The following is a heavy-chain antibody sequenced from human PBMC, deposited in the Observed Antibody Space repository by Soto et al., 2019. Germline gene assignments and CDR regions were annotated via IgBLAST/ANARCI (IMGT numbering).Heavy chain of an antibody. J-gene: IGHJ4*02. Sequence: PSETLSLTCAVYGGSFSGYYWSWIRQPPGKGLEWIGEINHSGSTNYNPSLKSRVTISVDTSKNQFSLKLSSVTAADTAVYYWARSFGVAAAGPFDYWGQGTLVTGSS. CDR3: ARSFGVAAAGPFDY. D-gene: IGHD6-13*01. V-gene: IGHV4-34*01. CDR1: GGSFSGYY. CDR2: INHSGST.